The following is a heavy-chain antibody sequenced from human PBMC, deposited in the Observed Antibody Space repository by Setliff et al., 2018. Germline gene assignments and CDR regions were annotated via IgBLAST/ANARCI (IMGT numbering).Heavy chain of an antibody. Sequence: GESLKISCAASGFTFSNYAMSRVRQAPGKGLEWVSAIDESGGGTYYADSVKGRFTISRDNSKNTLYLQMNSLRAEDTAVYYCAKREIIAVTRWFDPWGQGTLVTVSS. V-gene: IGHV3-23*01. CDR3: AKREIIAVTRWFDP. J-gene: IGHJ5*02. D-gene: IGHD2-15*01. CDR1: GFTFSNYA. CDR2: IDESGGGT.